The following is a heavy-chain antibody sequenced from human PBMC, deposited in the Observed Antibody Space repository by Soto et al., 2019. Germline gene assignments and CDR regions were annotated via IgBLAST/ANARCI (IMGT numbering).Heavy chain of an antibody. Sequence: QSQTLSLTCAISGDSVSSNSAAWNWIRQSPSRGLEWLGRTYYRSKWYNDYAVSVKSRITINPDTSKNQFSLQLNSVTPEDTAVYYCARDLSWYNWLNGADAFDIWGQGTMVTVSS. CDR1: GDSVSSNSAA. V-gene: IGHV6-1*01. D-gene: IGHD1-20*01. CDR3: ARDLSWYNWLNGADAFDI. J-gene: IGHJ3*02. CDR2: TYYRSKWYN.